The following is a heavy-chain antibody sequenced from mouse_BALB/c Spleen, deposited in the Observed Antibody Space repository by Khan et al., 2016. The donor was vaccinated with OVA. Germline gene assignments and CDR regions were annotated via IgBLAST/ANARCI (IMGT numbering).Heavy chain of an antibody. CDR3: TRDRPYYGNYGSWFAY. CDR2: INPSNDYT. V-gene: IGHV1-4*01. J-gene: IGHJ3*01. Sequence: QVQLQQSGAELARPGASVKMSCKASGYTFTSYTMHWVKQRPGQGLEWIGYINPSNDYTNYNQKFKDQATLTADTSSSTAYMQLSHLKTEDSAVEYGTRDRPYYGNYGSWFAYWGQGTLVTVSA. D-gene: IGHD2-10*01. CDR1: GYTFTSYT.